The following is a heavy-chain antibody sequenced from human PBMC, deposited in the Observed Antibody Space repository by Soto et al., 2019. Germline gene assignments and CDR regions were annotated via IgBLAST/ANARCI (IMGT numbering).Heavy chain of an antibody. D-gene: IGHD6-13*01. J-gene: IGHJ5*02. CDR3: ARDRTYSSSSAGWFDP. V-gene: IGHV4-4*07. Sequence: PSETLSLTGTVSGCAISSCYWIWIRQPAGKGLEWIGRIYTSGSTNYNPSLTSRVTMSVDTSKNQFSLKLSSVTAADTAVYYCARDRTYSSSSAGWFDPWGQGTLVTVSS. CDR1: GCAISSCY. CDR2: IYTSGST.